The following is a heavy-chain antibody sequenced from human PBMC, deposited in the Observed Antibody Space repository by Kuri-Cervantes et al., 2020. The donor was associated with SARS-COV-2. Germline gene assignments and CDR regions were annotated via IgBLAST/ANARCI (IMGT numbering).Heavy chain of an antibody. V-gene: IGHV4-39*07. CDR1: GGSISSSSYY. D-gene: IGHD3-10*01. Sequence: GSLRLSCTVSGGSISSSSYYWGWIRQPPGKGLEWIGSIYYSGSTYYNPSLKSRVTISVDTSKNQFSLKLSSVTAADTAVYYCARTINSGSYYNPHCYFDYWGQGNLVTVSS. J-gene: IGHJ4*02. CDR3: ARTINSGSYYNPHCYFDY. CDR2: IYYSGST.